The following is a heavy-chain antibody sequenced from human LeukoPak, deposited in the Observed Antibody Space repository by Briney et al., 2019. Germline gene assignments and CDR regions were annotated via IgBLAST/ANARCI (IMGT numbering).Heavy chain of an antibody. CDR3: AKYLRSSSTYYMDV. CDR2: IYSSGST. CDR1: GASISGYY. V-gene: IGHV4-59*01. Sequence: SETLSLTCTVSGASISGYYWSWIRQPPGKRLEWNGYIYSSGSTNYNPSFQSRVTMSVDTSKNQFSLRLSSMTAADTAVYHCAKYLRSSSTYYMDVWGKGTTVTVS. D-gene: IGHD3-10*01. J-gene: IGHJ6*03.